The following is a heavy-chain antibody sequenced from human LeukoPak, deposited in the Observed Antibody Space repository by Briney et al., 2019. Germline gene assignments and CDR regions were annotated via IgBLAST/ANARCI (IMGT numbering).Heavy chain of an antibody. CDR1: GDSVSSNSAA. D-gene: IGHD2-8*01. J-gene: IGHJ4*02. CDR2: TYYRSKWYN. V-gene: IGHV6-1*01. Sequence: SQTLSLTCAISGDSVSSNSAAWNWIRQSPSRGLEWLGRTYYRSKWYNDYAVSVKSRTTINPDTSKNQFSLQLNSVTPEDTAVYYCAKGGIVLMVYAETDYWGQGTLVTVSS. CDR3: AKGGIVLMVYAETDY.